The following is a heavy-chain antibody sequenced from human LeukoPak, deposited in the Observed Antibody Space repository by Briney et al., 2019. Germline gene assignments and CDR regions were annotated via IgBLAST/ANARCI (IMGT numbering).Heavy chain of an antibody. J-gene: IGHJ4*02. CDR3: ASISPLYCSGGSCYDY. Sequence: GGSLRLSCSASGFAFSNYAMNWVRQAPGKGLEFVSAINSDGVSTYYADSVKGRFTISRDNSRNTLYLQMNSLRAEDTAVYYCASISPLYCSGGSCYDYWGQGTLVTVSS. D-gene: IGHD2-15*01. V-gene: IGHV3-64*04. CDR2: INSDGVST. CDR1: GFAFSNYA.